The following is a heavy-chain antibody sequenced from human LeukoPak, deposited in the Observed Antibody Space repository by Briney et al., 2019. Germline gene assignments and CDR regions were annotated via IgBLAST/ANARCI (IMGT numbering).Heavy chain of an antibody. V-gene: IGHV4-59*01. CDR2: IYYSGST. J-gene: IGHJ3*02. CDR3: ASHVSYAFDI. Sequence: SETLSLTCTVSGGSISNYYWSWIRHPPGKELEWIGYIYYSGSTNYNPSLRSRVTISVDTSKNQFSLKLSSVTAADTAVYYCASHVSYAFDIWGQGTMVTVSS. CDR1: GGSISNYY.